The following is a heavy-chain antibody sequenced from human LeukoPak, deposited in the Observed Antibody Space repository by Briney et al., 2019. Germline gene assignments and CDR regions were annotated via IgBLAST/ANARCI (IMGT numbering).Heavy chain of an antibody. D-gene: IGHD2-15*01. Sequence: GESLKISCKGSGYSFTNYWIGWVRQMPGKGLEWMGIIHPRDSDTRYSPSFQGQVTISADKSISTAYLQWSSLKASDTAMYYCARRYCSGSSRYLFDYWGQGTLVTVSS. J-gene: IGHJ4*02. CDR2: IHPRDSDT. V-gene: IGHV5-51*01. CDR1: GYSFTNYW. CDR3: ARRYCSGSSRYLFDY.